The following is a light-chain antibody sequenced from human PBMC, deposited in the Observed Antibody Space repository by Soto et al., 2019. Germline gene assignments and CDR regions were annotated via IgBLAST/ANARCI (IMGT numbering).Light chain of an antibody. CDR1: SSDIGGYDY. J-gene: IGLJ2*01. CDR2: EVS. V-gene: IGLV2-14*01. CDR3: SSFTNSSVAV. Sequence: QSALTQPASVSGSPGQSITISCTGTSSDIGGYDYVSWYQHHPGKAPKLLISEVSNRPPGVSTRFSGSKSGNTASLTISGLQAEDEADYYCSSFTNSSVAVFGAGTKLTVL.